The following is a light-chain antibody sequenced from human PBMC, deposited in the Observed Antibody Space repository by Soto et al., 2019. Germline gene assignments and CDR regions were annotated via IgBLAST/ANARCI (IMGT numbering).Light chain of an antibody. CDR2: DDN. J-gene: IGLJ1*01. V-gene: IGLV1-51*01. Sequence: QSVLTQPPSVSAAPGQKVTISCSGSSSNIGGNSVSWYKQLPGTAPKLLIYDDNKRPSGIPDRFSGSKSGTSATLGITGFQTGDEADYYCGSWDSSLTAYVFGPGTKVTVL. CDR3: GSWDSSLTAYV. CDR1: SSNIGGNS.